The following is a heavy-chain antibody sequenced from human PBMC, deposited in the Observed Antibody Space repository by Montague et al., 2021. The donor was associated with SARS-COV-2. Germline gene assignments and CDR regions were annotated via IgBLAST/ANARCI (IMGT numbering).Heavy chain of an antibody. V-gene: IGHV3-48*03. CDR3: ARGGTYYDFWSGYYNYYYGMDV. J-gene: IGHJ6*02. Sequence: SLRLSCAASGFTFSSCEMNWVRQASGKGLEWVSYISSSGSTIYYADSVKGRFTISRDNAKNSLYLQMNSLGAEDTAVYYCARGGTYYDFWSGYYNYYYGMDVWGQGTTVTVSS. D-gene: IGHD3-3*01. CDR1: GFTFSSCE. CDR2: ISSSGSTI.